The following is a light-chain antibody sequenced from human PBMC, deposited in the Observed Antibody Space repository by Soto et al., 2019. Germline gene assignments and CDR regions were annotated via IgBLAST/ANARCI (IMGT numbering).Light chain of an antibody. CDR3: HQYNTYPWT. Sequence: DIQMTQSPSTLSASVGDRVTITCRASQSISSWLAWYQQKPGKAPNVLISKATNLESGVPSRFSGSGSGTEFTRTISRVQPDDYAAYYFHQYNTYPWTFGQGIKVEIK. CDR2: KAT. J-gene: IGKJ1*01. CDR1: QSISSW. V-gene: IGKV1-5*03.